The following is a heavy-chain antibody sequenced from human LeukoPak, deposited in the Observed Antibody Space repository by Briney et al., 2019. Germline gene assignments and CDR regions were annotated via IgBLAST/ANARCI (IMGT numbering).Heavy chain of an antibody. V-gene: IGHV3-23*01. D-gene: IGHD2-21*02. CDR1: GFTFSNYG. Sequence: GGSLRLFCAASGFTFSNYGMGWVSQAPGKGLGWVSVIRGSGGGTYYADSVKFRFTISRDNSKNTVYLQMNSLRAEDTDVYYCVKARMPHCGTDCLESWGQGTLVTVSS. CDR2: IRGSGGGT. CDR3: VKARMPHCGTDCLES. J-gene: IGHJ4*02.